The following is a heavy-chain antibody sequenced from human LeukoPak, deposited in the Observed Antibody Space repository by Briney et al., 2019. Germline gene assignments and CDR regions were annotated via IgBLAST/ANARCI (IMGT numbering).Heavy chain of an antibody. CDR2: SGYNGDT. Sequence: ASVNLSCKASGYTFTSYGISWVRQAPGQGLEWMGISGYNGDTNYAHNFQARVTMTTDTLMNTSYLELKNLRSDGTAVYYCARWGMAAAGTNDLWGQGTLVTVSS. J-gene: IGHJ5*02. V-gene: IGHV1-18*01. CDR3: ARWGMAAAGTNDL. D-gene: IGHD6-13*01. CDR1: GYTFTSYG.